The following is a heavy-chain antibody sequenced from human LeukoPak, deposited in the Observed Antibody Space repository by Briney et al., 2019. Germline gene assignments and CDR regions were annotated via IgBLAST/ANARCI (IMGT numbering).Heavy chain of an antibody. V-gene: IGHV3-20*04. CDR1: GFTFDDYG. Sequence: GGSLRLSCAASGFTFDDYGMSWVRQAPGKGLEWVSGINWNGGSTGYADSVKGRFTISRDNAKNSLYLQMNSLRAEDTALYYCARAQYYDFWSGYYNPSYYYYMDVWGKGTTVTVSS. J-gene: IGHJ6*03. CDR3: ARAQYYDFWSGYYNPSYYYYMDV. D-gene: IGHD3-3*01. CDR2: INWNGGST.